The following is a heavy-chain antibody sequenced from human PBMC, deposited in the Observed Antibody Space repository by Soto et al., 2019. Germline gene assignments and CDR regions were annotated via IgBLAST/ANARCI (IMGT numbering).Heavy chain of an antibody. D-gene: IGHD3-22*01. Sequence: QVQLVESGGGVVQPGRSLRLSCAASGLTFSSYGIHWVRQAPGKGLEWVAVISYDGSNRYYADSVKGRFTISRDNSKNTLYLQMNSLRAEDTAVYYCAKGGYYDSSGYLGWLDYWGQGTLVTVSS. J-gene: IGHJ4*02. CDR1: GLTFSSYG. CDR3: AKGGYYDSSGYLGWLDY. V-gene: IGHV3-30*18. CDR2: ISYDGSNR.